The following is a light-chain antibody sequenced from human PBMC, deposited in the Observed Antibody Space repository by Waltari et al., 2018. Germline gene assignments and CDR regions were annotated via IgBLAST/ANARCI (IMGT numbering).Light chain of an antibody. Sequence: DIVMTQSPDSLAVSLGERATIHCKSSPSFLHSSNNKNYLAWYQQKPGQPPKLLIYWASTRESGVPDRFSGSGSGTDFTLTISSLQAEDVAVYYCQQYYSTCQFGQGTKVEIK. CDR1: PSFLHSSNNKNY. CDR2: WAS. V-gene: IGKV4-1*01. J-gene: IGKJ1*01. CDR3: QQYYSTCQ.